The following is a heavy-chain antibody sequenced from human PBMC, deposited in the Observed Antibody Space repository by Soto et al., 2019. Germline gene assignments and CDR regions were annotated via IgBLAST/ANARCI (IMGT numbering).Heavy chain of an antibody. J-gene: IGHJ6*02. V-gene: IGHV4-59*01. CDR1: GGSISSYY. CDR3: ATMVRGSYYYYGMDV. CDR2: IYYSGST. D-gene: IGHD3-10*01. Sequence: SETLSLTCTVSGGSISSYYWSWIRQPPGKGLEWIGYIYYSGSTNYSPSLKSRVTISVDTSKNQFSLKLSSVTAADTAVYYCATMVRGSYYYYGMDVWGQGTTVTVSS.